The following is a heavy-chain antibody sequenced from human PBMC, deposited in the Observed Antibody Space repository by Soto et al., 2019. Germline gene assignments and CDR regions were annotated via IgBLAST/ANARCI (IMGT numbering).Heavy chain of an antibody. CDR2: IYYSGST. Sequence: PSETLSLTCTVSGGSINSYYWSWIRQPPGKGLEWIGYIYYSGSTNYNPSLKSRATISVDTSKNQFTLKLSSVTAADTAVYYCARVPWQWLGGYAFDIWGQGTMDTVSS. CDR1: GGSINSYY. CDR3: ARVPWQWLGGYAFDI. D-gene: IGHD6-19*01. V-gene: IGHV4-59*01. J-gene: IGHJ3*02.